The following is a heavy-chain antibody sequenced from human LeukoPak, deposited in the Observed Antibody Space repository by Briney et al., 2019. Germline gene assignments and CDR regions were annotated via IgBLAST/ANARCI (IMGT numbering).Heavy chain of an antibody. CDR2: TYYRSKWYN. CDR1: GDSVSSNSAA. D-gene: IGHD2-15*01. J-gene: IGHJ5*02. Sequence: SQTLSLTCAISGDSVSSNSAAWNWIRQSPSRGLEWLGRTYYRSKWYNDYAVSVKSRITINPDTSKNQFSLQLNSVTPEDTAVYYCARNLGYCSGETCYYFDPWGQGTLVTVSS. V-gene: IGHV6-1*01. CDR3: ARNLGYCSGETCYYFDP.